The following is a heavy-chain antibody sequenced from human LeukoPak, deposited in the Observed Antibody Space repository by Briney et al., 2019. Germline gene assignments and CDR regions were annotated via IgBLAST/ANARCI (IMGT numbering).Heavy chain of an antibody. CDR2: ISSSGST. J-gene: IGHJ6*03. D-gene: IGHD2-15*01. CDR1: GDSISSGDYY. V-gene: IGHV4-61*02. CDR3: ARGYCSGGSCYSYYYYNYMDV. Sequence: TLSLTCTVSGDSISSGDYYWSWIRQPAGKGLEWIGRISSSGSTNYNPSLKSRVTISVDTSKNQFSLKLSSVTAADTAVYYCARGYCSGGSCYSYYYYNYMDVWGKGTTVTVSS.